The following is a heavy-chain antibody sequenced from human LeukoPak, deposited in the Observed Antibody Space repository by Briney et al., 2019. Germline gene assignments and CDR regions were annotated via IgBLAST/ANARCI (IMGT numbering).Heavy chain of an antibody. J-gene: IGHJ4*02. CDR3: AKGNRDFWSGYYADY. D-gene: IGHD3-3*01. V-gene: IGHV3-23*01. CDR2: ISGSGGST. CDR1: GFTFSSYA. Sequence: PGGSLRLSCAASGFTFSSYAMSWVRQAPGKGLEWVSAISGSGGSTYYADSVKGRFTISRDNSKNTLYLQMNSLRAEDTAVYYCAKGNRDFWSGYYADYWGQGTLVTVSS.